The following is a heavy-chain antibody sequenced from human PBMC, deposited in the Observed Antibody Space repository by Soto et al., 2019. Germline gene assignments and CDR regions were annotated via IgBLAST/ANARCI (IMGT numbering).Heavy chain of an antibody. D-gene: IGHD6-13*01. CDR1: GGSISSSSYY. CDR3: ARSGSSGYSSSWQYYYFDY. V-gene: IGHV4-39*01. J-gene: IGHJ4*02. CDR2: IYYSGST. Sequence: SETLSLTCTVSGGSISSSSYYSGWIRQPPGKGLEWIGSIYYSGSTYYNPSLKSRVTISVDTSKNQFSLKLSSVTAADTAVYYCARSGSSGYSSSWQYYYFDYWGQGTLVTVSS.